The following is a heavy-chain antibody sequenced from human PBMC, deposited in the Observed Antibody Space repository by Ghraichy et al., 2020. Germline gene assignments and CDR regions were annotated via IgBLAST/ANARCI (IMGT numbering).Heavy chain of an antibody. Sequence: SETLSLTCAVSGGSISSSNWWSWVRQPPGKGLEWIGEIYHSGSTNYNPSLKSRVTISVDKSKNQFSLKLSSVTAADTAVYYCARDQFEDSGHYGMDVWGQGTTVTVSS. V-gene: IGHV4-4*02. CDR3: ARDQFEDSGHYGMDV. D-gene: IGHD5-12*01. CDR1: GGSISSSNW. J-gene: IGHJ6*02. CDR2: IYHSGST.